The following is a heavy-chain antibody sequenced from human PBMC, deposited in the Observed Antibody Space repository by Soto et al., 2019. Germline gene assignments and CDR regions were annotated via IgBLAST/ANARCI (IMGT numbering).Heavy chain of an antibody. J-gene: IGHJ4*02. CDR1: GFTLSSYW. Sequence: PGGSLTLSCAPSGFTLSSYWMHWVRHAPGKGLVGCSRIKGDGGETSYADTVKGRFTISRDSAKNTLYLKLNSLRAEDPAVYYCLRGNSGYWNFDYWGQGTRVTVSA. D-gene: IGHD5-12*01. CDR3: LRGNSGYWNFDY. V-gene: IGHV3-74*01. CDR2: IKGDGGET.